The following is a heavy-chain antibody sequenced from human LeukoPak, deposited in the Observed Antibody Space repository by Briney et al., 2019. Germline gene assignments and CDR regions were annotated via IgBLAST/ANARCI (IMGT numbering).Heavy chain of an antibody. J-gene: IGHJ4*02. D-gene: IGHD3-10*01. Sequence: SETLSLTCTVSGNSISSGDYYWSWIRQPAGKGLEWIGRIYTSGSTNYNPSLKSRVTISGDTSKNQFSLKLSSVTAADTAVYYCAGLYGSGSYYGYWGQGTLVTVSS. CDR3: AGLYGSGSYYGY. CDR1: GNSISSGDYY. V-gene: IGHV4-61*02. CDR2: IYTSGST.